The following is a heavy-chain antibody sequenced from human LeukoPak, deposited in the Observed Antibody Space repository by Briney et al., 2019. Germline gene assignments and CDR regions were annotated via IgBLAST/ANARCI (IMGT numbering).Heavy chain of an antibody. CDR3: ARALYSPYYYGSGSYYKWGVNWFDP. V-gene: IGHV4-34*01. D-gene: IGHD3-10*01. J-gene: IGHJ5*02. CDR2: INHSGST. CDR1: GGSFSGYY. Sequence: PSETLSLTCAVYGGSFSGYYWSWIRQPPGKGLEWIGEINHSGSTNYNPSLKSRVTISVDTSKNQFSLKLSSVTAADTAVYYCARALYSPYYYGSGSYYKWGVNWFDPWGQGTLVTVPS.